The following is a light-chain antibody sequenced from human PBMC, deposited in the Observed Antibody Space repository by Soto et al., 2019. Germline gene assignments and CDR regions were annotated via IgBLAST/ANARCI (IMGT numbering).Light chain of an antibody. CDR3: CSSGGSPTYV. CDR2: EVN. CDR1: SSNVGSYKL. Sequence: SVLTQPASVSGSPGQSITISCTGTSSNVGSYKLVSWYQQHPGKAPKLMIFEVNKRPSGVSNRFSGSKSGNTASLTISGLKVEDEADYYCCSSGGSPTYVFGTRTKVTV. V-gene: IGLV2-23*02. J-gene: IGLJ1*01.